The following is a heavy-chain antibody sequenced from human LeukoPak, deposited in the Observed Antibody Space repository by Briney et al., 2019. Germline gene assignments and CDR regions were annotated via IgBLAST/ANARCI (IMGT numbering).Heavy chain of an antibody. Sequence: GGSLRLSCAASGFTFSSYAMSWVRQAPGKGLEWVSAISGSGGSTYYADSVKGRFTISRDNSKNTLYLQMNSLRAEDTAVYYCAKDHQHPDDIVEATWDYWGQGTLVTVSS. CDR1: GFTFSSYA. D-gene: IGHD1-26*01. J-gene: IGHJ4*02. CDR2: ISGSGGST. CDR3: AKDHQHPDDIVEATWDY. V-gene: IGHV3-23*01.